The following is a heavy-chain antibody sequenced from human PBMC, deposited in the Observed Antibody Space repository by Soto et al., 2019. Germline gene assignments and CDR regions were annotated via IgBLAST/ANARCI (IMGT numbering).Heavy chain of an antibody. J-gene: IGHJ4*02. CDR2: ISSSSDYI. D-gene: IGHD6-19*01. CDR3: AKGTKGIAVAGTDY. V-gene: IGHV3-21*06. Sequence: KPGGSLRLSCAASGFTFTSYTMNWVRQAPGKGLEWVSSISSSSDYIYYADSMKGRVTISRDNAKNSLFLDMNSLRAEDTAVYYCAKGTKGIAVAGTDYWGQGTLVTVSS. CDR1: GFTFTSYT.